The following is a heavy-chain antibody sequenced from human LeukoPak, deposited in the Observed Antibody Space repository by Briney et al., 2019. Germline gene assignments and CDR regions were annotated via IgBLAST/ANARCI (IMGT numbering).Heavy chain of an antibody. CDR2: ISSHGNYI. V-gene: IGHV3-21*01. Sequence: GGSLRLSCVASRFIFSDYIINWVRQAPGKGLEWVSSISSHGNYIYYADSVKGRFSISRDNAKNSLYLQMNSLRAEDTAVYYCARDMEARPVYYYGMDVWGQGTTVTVSS. D-gene: IGHD6-6*01. CDR3: ARDMEARPVYYYGMDV. CDR1: RFIFSDYI. J-gene: IGHJ6*02.